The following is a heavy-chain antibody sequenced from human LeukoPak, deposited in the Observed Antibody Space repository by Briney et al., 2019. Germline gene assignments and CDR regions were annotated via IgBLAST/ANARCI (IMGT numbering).Heavy chain of an antibody. CDR2: ISGSGGST. Sequence: GGSLRLSCAASGFTFSSYAMSWVRQAPGKGLEWVSAISGSGGSTYYADSVKGRFTISRDNSKNTLYLQMNSLRAEDTAVYYRAKAVSGSYLGYWGQGTLVTVSS. D-gene: IGHD1-26*01. CDR1: GFTFSSYA. CDR3: AKAVSGSYLGY. V-gene: IGHV3-23*01. J-gene: IGHJ4*02.